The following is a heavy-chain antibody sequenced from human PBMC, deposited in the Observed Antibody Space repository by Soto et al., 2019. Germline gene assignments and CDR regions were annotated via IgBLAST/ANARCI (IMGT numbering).Heavy chain of an antibody. D-gene: IGHD1-7*01. CDR2: IYYSGST. V-gene: IGHV4-39*01. CDR3: ARQGIETGTFHPDWFDP. CDR1: GGSISSSSYY. J-gene: IGHJ5*02. Sequence: QLQLQESGPGLVKPSETLSLTCTVSGGSISSSSYYWGWIRQPPGKGLEWIGSIYYSGSTYYNPSLKSRVTISVDTSKNQFPLKLSSVTAADTAVYYRARQGIETGTFHPDWFDPWGQGTLVTVSS.